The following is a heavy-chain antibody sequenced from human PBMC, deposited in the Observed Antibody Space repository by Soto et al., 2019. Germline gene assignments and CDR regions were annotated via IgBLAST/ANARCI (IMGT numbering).Heavy chain of an antibody. Sequence: PSETLSLTCTVSGGSISSYYWSWIRQPPGKGLEWIGYIYYSGSTNSNPALKSRVTISVDTSKNQFSLKLSSVTAADTAVYFRASVFRPAIPYFDYWGQGTLVTVSS. D-gene: IGHD2-21*01. CDR2: IYYSGST. CDR3: ASVFRPAIPYFDY. CDR1: GGSISSYY. V-gene: IGHV4-59*01. J-gene: IGHJ4*02.